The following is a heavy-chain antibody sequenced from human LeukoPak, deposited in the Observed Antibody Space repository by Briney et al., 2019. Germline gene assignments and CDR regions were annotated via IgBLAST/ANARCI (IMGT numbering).Heavy chain of an antibody. D-gene: IGHD1-26*01. CDR1: AFTFSDYS. J-gene: IGHJ4*02. CDR3: ARDRLTSGSYFFDY. V-gene: IGHV3-48*01. CDR2: ISGRSSTI. Sequence: GGPLRLSCAASAFTFSDYSMNWVRQAPGKGLEWISYISGRSSTIYYADSVRGRFTISRDNAKNSMYLQMNSLRAEDTAVYYCARDRLTSGSYFFDYWGQGTLVTVSS.